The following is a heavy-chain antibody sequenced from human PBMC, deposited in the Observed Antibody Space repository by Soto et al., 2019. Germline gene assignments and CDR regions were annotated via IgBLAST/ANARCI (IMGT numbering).Heavy chain of an antibody. V-gene: IGHV1-2*04. D-gene: IGHD3-3*01. CDR3: ARDSITIFGVVGNWFDP. CDR2: INPNSGGT. Sequence: ASVKVSCKASGYTFTGYYMHWVRQAPGQGLEWMGWINPNSGGTNYAQKFQGWVTMTRDTSISTAYMELSRLRSDDTAVYYCARDSITIFGVVGNWFDPWGQGTLVTVSS. CDR1: GYTFTGYY. J-gene: IGHJ5*02.